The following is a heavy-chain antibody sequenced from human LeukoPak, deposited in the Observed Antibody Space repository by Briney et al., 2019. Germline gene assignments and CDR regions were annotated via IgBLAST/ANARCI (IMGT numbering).Heavy chain of an antibody. D-gene: IGHD6-13*01. CDR2: INHSGST. V-gene: IGHV4-34*01. CDR1: GGSFSGYY. J-gene: IGHJ6*02. Sequence: SETLSLTCAVYGGSFSGYYWSWIRQPPGKGLEWIGEINHSGSTNYNPFLKSRVTISVDTSKNQFSLKLSSVTAADTAVYYCARDKAAARYYYYGMDVWGQGTTVTVSS. CDR3: ARDKAAARYYYYGMDV.